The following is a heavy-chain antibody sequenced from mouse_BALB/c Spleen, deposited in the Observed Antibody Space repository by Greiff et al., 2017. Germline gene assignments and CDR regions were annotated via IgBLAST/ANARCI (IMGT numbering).Heavy chain of an antibody. CDR3: AKEFITTGDY. Sequence: EVKLLESGGGLVQPGGSLKLSCAASGFDFSRYWMSWVRQAPGKGLEWIGEINPDSSTINYTPSLKDKFIISRDNAKNTLYLQMSKVRSEDTALYYCAKEFITTGDYWGQGTSVTVSS. CDR2: INPDSSTI. J-gene: IGHJ4*01. CDR1: GFDFSRYW. V-gene: IGHV4-1*02. D-gene: IGHD1-2*01.